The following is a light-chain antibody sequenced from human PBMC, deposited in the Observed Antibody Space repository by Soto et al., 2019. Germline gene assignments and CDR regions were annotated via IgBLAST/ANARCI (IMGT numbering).Light chain of an antibody. Sequence: QSVLTQPPSASGTPGQRVDISCSGSSSNIGTNYVYWYQQLPGTAPKLLMYRNNQRPSGVPDRFSGAKSGISASLAISGLRSEDEATYYCATWDESLSGRVFGGGTKLTVL. CDR1: SSNIGTNY. CDR2: RNN. V-gene: IGLV1-47*01. CDR3: ATWDESLSGRV. J-gene: IGLJ3*02.